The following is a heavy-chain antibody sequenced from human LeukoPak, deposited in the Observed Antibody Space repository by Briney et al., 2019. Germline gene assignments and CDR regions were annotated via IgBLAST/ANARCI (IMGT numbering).Heavy chain of an antibody. J-gene: IGHJ3*02. D-gene: IGHD3-3*02. CDR1: GGSVRRYY. CDR2: IQASGTT. CDR3: ARHLPGDAFDI. Sequence: SETLSLTCSASGGSVRRYYWNWIRQPAGKGLEWIGRIQASGTTNYSPSLKSRVTMSVDTSKNQFSLKLSSVTAADTAVYYCARHLPGDAFDIWGQGTMVTVSS. V-gene: IGHV4-4*07.